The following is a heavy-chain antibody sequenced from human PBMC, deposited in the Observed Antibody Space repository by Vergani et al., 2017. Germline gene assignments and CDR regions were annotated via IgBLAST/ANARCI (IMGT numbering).Heavy chain of an antibody. V-gene: IGHV3-74*01. Sequence: EVQLVESGGGLVQPGGSLRLSCAASGFTFSSYWMHWVRHTPEKGLVWVSRINTDGSWTTYADSVKGRFTISRDNAKNTLYLQMNSLRAEDTAVYYCAKMVGKNTAAAGTGRGFDPWGQGTLVTVSS. D-gene: IGHD6-13*01. J-gene: IGHJ5*02. CDR3: AKMVGKNTAAAGTGRGFDP. CDR1: GFTFSSYW. CDR2: INTDGSWT.